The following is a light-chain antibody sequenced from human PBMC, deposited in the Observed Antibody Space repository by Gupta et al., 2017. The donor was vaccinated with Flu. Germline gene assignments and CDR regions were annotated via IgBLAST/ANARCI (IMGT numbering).Light chain of an antibody. CDR3: QQYGSSPPWT. J-gene: IGKJ1*01. CDR2: GAS. CDR1: QSVSSSY. Sequence: QSPGTLSLSPGERATLSCRASQSVSSSYLAWYQQKPGQAPRLLIYGASSRATGIPDRFSGSGSGTDFTLTISRLEPEDFAVYYCQQYGSSPPWTFGQGTKVEIK. V-gene: IGKV3-20*01.